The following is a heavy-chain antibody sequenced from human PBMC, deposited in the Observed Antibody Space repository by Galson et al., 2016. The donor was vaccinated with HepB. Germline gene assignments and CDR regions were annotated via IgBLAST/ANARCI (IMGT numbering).Heavy chain of an antibody. J-gene: IGHJ5*02. CDR1: GFTFTSHA. CDR2: MSGSGAIR. D-gene: IGHD3-10*01. CDR3: AKDSGSGRYYKWGWFDP. V-gene: IGHV3-23*01. Sequence: SLRLSCAMSGFTFTSHAMSWVRQAPGKGLEWVSAMSGSGAIRYYTDSVRGRVTISRDNAKNYLYLQMDSLRSEDTALYYCAKDSGSGRYYKWGWFDPWGQGTLVTVSS.